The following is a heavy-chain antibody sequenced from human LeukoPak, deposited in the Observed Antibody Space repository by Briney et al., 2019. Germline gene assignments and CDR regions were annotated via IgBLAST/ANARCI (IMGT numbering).Heavy chain of an antibody. J-gene: IGHJ4*02. CDR1: GFTFSSYG. CDR3: ARDPFAREPHYVWFDY. CDR2: IWYDGSNK. D-gene: IGHD1-14*01. V-gene: IGHV3-33*01. Sequence: GRSLRLSCAASGFTFSSYGMHWVRQAPGKGLEWVAVIWYDGSNKYYAGSVKGRFTISRDNSKNTLYLQMNSLRAEDTAVYYCARDPFAREPHYVWFDYWGQGTLVTVSS.